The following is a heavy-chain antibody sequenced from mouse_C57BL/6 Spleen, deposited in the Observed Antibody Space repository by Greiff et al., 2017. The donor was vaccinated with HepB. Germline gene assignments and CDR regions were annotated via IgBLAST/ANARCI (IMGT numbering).Heavy chain of an antibody. V-gene: IGHV1-4*01. Sequence: VKLMESGAELARPGASVKMSCKASGYTFTSYTMHWVKQRPGQGLEWIGYINPSSGYTKYNQKFKDKATLTADKSSSTAYMQLSSLTSEDSAVYYCASPGLSTTVVAPFAYWGQGTLVTVSA. D-gene: IGHD1-1*01. J-gene: IGHJ3*01. CDR1: GYTFTSYT. CDR3: ASPGLSTTVVAPFAY. CDR2: INPSSGYT.